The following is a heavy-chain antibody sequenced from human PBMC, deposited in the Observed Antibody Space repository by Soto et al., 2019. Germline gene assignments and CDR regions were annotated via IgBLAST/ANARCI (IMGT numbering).Heavy chain of an antibody. CDR2: IIPIFGTA. Sequence: SVKVSCKASGGTFSSYAISWVRQDPGQGLEWMGGIIPIFGTANYAQKFQGRVTITADESTSTAYMELSSLRSEDTAVYYCARSPRDRYYYDSSGYPDAFDIWGQGTMVTV. D-gene: IGHD3-22*01. V-gene: IGHV1-69*13. CDR3: ARSPRDRYYYDSSGYPDAFDI. J-gene: IGHJ3*02. CDR1: GGTFSSYA.